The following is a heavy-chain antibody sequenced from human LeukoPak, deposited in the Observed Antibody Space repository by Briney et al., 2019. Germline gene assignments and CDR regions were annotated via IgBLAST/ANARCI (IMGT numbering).Heavy chain of an antibody. J-gene: IGHJ4*02. D-gene: IGHD3-16*02. CDR1: GFTFSSYA. V-gene: IGHV3-30-3*01. Sequence: GGSLRLSCAASGFTFSSYAMHWVRQAPGKGLEWVAVISYDGSNKYYADSVKGRFTISRDNSKNTLYLQMNSLRAEDTAVYYCARSGGPYYDYVWGSYRYTGEIDYWGQGTLVTVSS. CDR3: ARSGGPYYDYVWGSYRYTGEIDY. CDR2: ISYDGSNK.